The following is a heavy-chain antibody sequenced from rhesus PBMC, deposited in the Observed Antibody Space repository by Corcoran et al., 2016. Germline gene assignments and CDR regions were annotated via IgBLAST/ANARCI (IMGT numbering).Heavy chain of an antibody. CDR3: AREGSSSFSLDY. V-gene: IGHV3-116*02. Sequence: EVRLVESGGGLVQPGGSLRLSCAASGFTFSDYYMSWVRQAPGKGPEWVSFIKNKDNGGKAEYAASVKGRFTISRDDSKSIASLQMNSLKTEDTAVYYCAREGSSSFSLDYWGQGVLVTVSS. D-gene: IGHD6-43*01. CDR2: IKNKDNGGKA. J-gene: IGHJ4*01. CDR1: GFTFSDYY.